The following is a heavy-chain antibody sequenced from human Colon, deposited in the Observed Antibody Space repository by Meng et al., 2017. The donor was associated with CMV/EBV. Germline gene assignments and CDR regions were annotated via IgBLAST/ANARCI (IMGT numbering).Heavy chain of an antibody. D-gene: IGHD1-14*01. CDR3: ATSSRDIEVLDM. J-gene: IGHJ3*02. CDR1: GVSMNGHY. V-gene: IGHV4-59*11. CDR2: TYYIGSADIGT. Sequence: SETLSLTCTVSGVSMNGHYWSWIRQSPGKGLEWIGFTYYIGSADIGTRYSPSFESRVSISLDTSKNQFSLRLNSVTAADTAVYFCATSSRDIEVLDMWGQGTKVTVSS.